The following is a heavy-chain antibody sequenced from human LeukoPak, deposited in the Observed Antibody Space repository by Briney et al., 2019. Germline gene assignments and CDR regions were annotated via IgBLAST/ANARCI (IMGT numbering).Heavy chain of an antibody. D-gene: IGHD1-1*01. Sequence: ASVKVFCKTSGYTFFSYGITWVRQAPGQRLEWMGWNSANNGDTKYAPEFQGRVTMTTESNTRTAYLDVRSLRSHDTADYYCARDGVHSGTTDFWGQGTLITVAS. J-gene: IGHJ4*02. CDR3: ARDGVHSGTTDF. V-gene: IGHV1-18*01. CDR2: NSANNGDT. CDR1: GYTFFSYG.